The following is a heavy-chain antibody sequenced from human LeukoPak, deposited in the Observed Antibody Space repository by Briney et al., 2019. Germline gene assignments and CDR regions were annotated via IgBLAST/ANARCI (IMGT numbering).Heavy chain of an antibody. CDR3: ARAEGTGFFDS. J-gene: IGHJ4*02. V-gene: IGHV3-21*01. Sequence: PGGSLRLSCAASGFTFSSYGVNWVRQAPGKGLEWVSSISSSSSYIFYADSVKGRFTIPRDNPKNSLYLQMNSLRAEDPAVYYCARAEGTGFFDSWGQGTLVTVSS. CDR1: GFTFSSYG. D-gene: IGHD6-19*01. CDR2: ISSSSSYI.